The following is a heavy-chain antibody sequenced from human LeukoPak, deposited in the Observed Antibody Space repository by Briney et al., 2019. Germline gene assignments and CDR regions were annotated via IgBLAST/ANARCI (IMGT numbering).Heavy chain of an antibody. CDR3: AKALGYCSGGSCYWDY. Sequence: GGSLRLSCAASGFTFSSYGMHWVRQAPGKGLEWVAFIRYDGSNKYYADSVKGRFTISRDNSKNTLYLQMNSLRAEDTAVYYCAKALGYCSGGSCYWDYWGQGTLVTVSS. J-gene: IGHJ4*02. V-gene: IGHV3-30*02. D-gene: IGHD2-15*01. CDR2: IRYDGSNK. CDR1: GFTFSSYG.